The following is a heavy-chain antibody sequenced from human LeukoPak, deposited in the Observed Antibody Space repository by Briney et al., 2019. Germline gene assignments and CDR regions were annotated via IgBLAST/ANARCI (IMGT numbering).Heavy chain of an antibody. CDR3: ARHIGPIEWLSDHDAFDI. D-gene: IGHD3-3*01. J-gene: IGHJ3*02. CDR2: IYSSGST. CDR1: GGYISSYY. V-gene: IGHV4-59*01. Sequence: SETLSLTCTVSGGYISSYYWNWIRQPPGKGLEWIAYIYSSGSTNYNPSLKSRVTISIDTSKTQFSLKLTSVTAADTAVYYCARHIGPIEWLSDHDAFDIWGQGTMVTVSS.